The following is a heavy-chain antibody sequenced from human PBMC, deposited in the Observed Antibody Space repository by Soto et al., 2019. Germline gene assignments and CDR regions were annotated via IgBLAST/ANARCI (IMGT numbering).Heavy chain of an antibody. D-gene: IGHD1-1*01. CDR3: VRDGTKTLRDWFDP. CDR2: IYATGAT. J-gene: IGHJ5*02. Sequence: PSETLSLTCTVSGASISGFYWSWIRKSAGKGLEWIGRIYATGATDYNPSLKSRVMMSVDTSKKQFSLKLRSVTAADTAVYYCVRDGTKTLRDWFDPWGQGISVTVSS. CDR1: GASISGFY. V-gene: IGHV4-4*07.